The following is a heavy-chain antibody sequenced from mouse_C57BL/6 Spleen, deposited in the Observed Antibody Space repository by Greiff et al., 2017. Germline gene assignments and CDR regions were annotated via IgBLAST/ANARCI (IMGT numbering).Heavy chain of an antibody. Sequence: QVQLKESGPGLVAPSQCLSITCTVSGFSLTSYGVSWVRQPPGKGLEWLGVIWGDGSTNYHSPLISRLSISKDNSKSQVFLKLNSLQTADTATYYYDKAGDYYGSSNEYYAMDYWGQGTSVTVSS. CDR1: GFSLTSYG. J-gene: IGHJ4*01. D-gene: IGHD1-1*01. V-gene: IGHV2-3*01. CDR2: IWGDGST. CDR3: DKAGDYYGSSNEYYAMDY.